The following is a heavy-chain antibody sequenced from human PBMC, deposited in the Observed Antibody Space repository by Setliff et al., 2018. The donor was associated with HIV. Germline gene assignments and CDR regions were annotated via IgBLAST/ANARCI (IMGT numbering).Heavy chain of an antibody. Sequence: PSETLSLTCSVSGGSLQGYYWSWIRQPAGKGLQWIGRIYYVGWSKYNPSLEDRVTMSVDTSNNQFSLSLTSVTAADTAVYYCVRSIHGGGSEPFDTWGQGIQVTVSS. D-gene: IGHD3-10*01. V-gene: IGHV4-4*07. CDR1: GGSLQGYY. J-gene: IGHJ5*02. CDR2: IYYVGWS. CDR3: VRSIHGGGSEPFDT.